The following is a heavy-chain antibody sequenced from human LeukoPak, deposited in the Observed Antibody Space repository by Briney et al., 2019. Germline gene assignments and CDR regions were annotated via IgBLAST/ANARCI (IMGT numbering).Heavy chain of an antibody. CDR2: IYHSGST. V-gene: IGHV4-30-2*01. CDR3: ARVYYDFWSGHATWFDY. J-gene: IGHJ4*02. CDR1: GGSISSGGYY. D-gene: IGHD3-3*01. Sequence: PSETLSLTCTVSGGSISSGGYYWSWIRQPPGKGLEWIGYIYHSGSTYYNPSLKSRVTISVDRSKNQFSLKLSSVTAADTAVYYCARVYYDFWSGHATWFDYWGQGTLVTVSS.